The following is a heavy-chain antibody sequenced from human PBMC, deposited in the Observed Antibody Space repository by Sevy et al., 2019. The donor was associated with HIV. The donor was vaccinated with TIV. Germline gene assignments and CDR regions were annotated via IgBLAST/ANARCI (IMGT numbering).Heavy chain of an antibody. CDR2: IYHSGST. J-gene: IGHJ4*02. Sequence: SETLSLTCAVSGGSISSSGYSWSWIRQPPGKGLDWIGYIYHSGSTYYNPSLKSRVTISVDRSKNQFSLKLSSVTAADTAVYYCARGEGYSSSWFLDYWGQGTLVTVSS. CDR3: ARGEGYSSSWFLDY. D-gene: IGHD6-13*01. CDR1: GGSISSSGYS. V-gene: IGHV4-30-2*01.